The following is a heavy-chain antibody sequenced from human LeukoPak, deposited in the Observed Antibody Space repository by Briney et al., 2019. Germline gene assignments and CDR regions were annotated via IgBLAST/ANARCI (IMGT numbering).Heavy chain of an antibody. CDR2: IYPGESDT. Sequence: GESLKISCKGSGYSFTSYWIGWVRQMPGKGLEWMGIIYPGESDTRYSPAFQGQDTISADKYISTAYLQWSSLKASDTAMYYCARGYCSSTSCPFDPWGQGTLVTVSS. CDR1: GYSFTSYW. V-gene: IGHV5-51*01. D-gene: IGHD2-2*01. CDR3: ARGYCSSTSCPFDP. J-gene: IGHJ5*02.